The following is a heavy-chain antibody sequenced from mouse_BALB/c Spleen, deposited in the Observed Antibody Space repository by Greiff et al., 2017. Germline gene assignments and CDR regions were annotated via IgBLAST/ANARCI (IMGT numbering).Heavy chain of an antibody. CDR1: GYTFTSYW. J-gene: IGHJ4*01. Sequence: VQLQQSGPELVRPGASVKMFCKASGYTFTSYWMHWVKQRPGQGLEWIGMIDPSNSETRLNQKFKDKATLNVDKYSNTAYMQLSSLTSEDSAVYYCARPYYYGSSFYAMDYWGQGTSVTVSS. D-gene: IGHD1-1*01. CDR2: IDPSNSET. V-gene: IGHV1S127*01. CDR3: ARPYYYGSSFYAMDY.